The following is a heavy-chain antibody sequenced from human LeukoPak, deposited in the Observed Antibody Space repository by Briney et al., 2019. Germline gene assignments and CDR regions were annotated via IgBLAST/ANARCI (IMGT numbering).Heavy chain of an antibody. V-gene: IGHV5-51*01. J-gene: IGHJ6*02. CDR2: IYPGDSDT. CDR3: ARSGKYSYGYYYYGMDV. CDR1: GYSFTSYW. D-gene: IGHD5-18*01. Sequence: TGESLKISCKGSGYSFTSYWIGWVRQMPGKGLEWMGIIYPGDSDTRYGPSFQGQVTISADKSISTAYLQWSSLKASDTAMYYCARSGKYSYGYYYYGMDVWGQGTTVTVSS.